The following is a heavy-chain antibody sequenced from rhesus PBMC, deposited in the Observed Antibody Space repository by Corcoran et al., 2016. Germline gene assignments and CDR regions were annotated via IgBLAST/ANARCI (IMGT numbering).Heavy chain of an antibody. D-gene: IGHD3-3*01. V-gene: IGHV4-147*01. CDR2: SYGGRGSH. J-gene: IGHJ5-1*01. Sequence: QVQLQESGPGLVKPSETLPLTCAVSGASISRNYWSWIRQPPGKGLEWIGYSYGGRGSHIHNPPLKSLVTISKDTSKNQFALKLSSVTAADTAVYYCARDGQSYYNFWSGSRFDVWGAGVLVTVSS. CDR3: ARDGQSYYNFWSGSRFDV. CDR1: GASISRNY.